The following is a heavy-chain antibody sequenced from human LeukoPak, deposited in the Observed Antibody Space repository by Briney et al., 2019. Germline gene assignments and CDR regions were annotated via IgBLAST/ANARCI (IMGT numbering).Heavy chain of an antibody. CDR1: GYTFTTYY. Sequence: GASVKVSCKASGYTFTTYYIHWVRQAPGQGLEWMGRIDPAGGSTSYAQKFQGRVTITKDESTRTVYLELTSLTSDDTAVYYCARDVHGDYGSGWFDPWGQGTLVTVSS. V-gene: IGHV1-46*01. CDR3: ARDVHGDYGSGWFDP. J-gene: IGHJ5*02. CDR2: IDPAGGST. D-gene: IGHD4-17*01.